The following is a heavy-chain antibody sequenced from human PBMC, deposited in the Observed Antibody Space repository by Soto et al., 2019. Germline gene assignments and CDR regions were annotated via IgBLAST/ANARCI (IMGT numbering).Heavy chain of an antibody. V-gene: IGHV3-21*01. CDR2: ISKGSSDT. CDR3: ARGAY. J-gene: IGHJ4*02. Sequence: GGTLRLSCEASGYTFSCAIMNWVRQLPGKGLECVVSISKGSSDTWYADSVKGRFIISRDHAQNSQFLQMNTLRPEDTAWYYCARGAYWGPGTQVTVSS. CDR1: GYTFSCAI.